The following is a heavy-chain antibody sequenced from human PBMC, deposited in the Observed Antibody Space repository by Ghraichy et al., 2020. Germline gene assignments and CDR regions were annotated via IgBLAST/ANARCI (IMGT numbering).Heavy chain of an antibody. J-gene: IGHJ3*02. D-gene: IGHD2-2*01. CDR3: ASLPAATHDAFDI. CDR2: ISYDGSNK. CDR1: GFTFSSYA. Sequence: LSLTCAASGFTFSSYAMHWVRQAPGKGLEWVAVISYDGSNKYYADSVKGRFTISRDNSKNTLYLQMNSLRAEDTAVYYCASLPAATHDAFDIWGQGTMVTVSS. V-gene: IGHV3-30-3*01.